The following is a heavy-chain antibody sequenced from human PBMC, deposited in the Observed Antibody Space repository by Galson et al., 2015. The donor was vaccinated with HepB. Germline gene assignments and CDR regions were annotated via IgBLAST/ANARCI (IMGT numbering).Heavy chain of an antibody. CDR3: ARSRGDLDC. V-gene: IGHV6-1*01. Sequence: CAISGDSVSSNSAAWNWIRQFPSRGLEWLGRTYYRTKWYNHYAVSVKSRITINPDTSKNQFSLQLSSVTPDDTAVYYCARSRGDLDCWGRGTLVAVSS. D-gene: IGHD3-10*01. J-gene: IGHJ4*02. CDR2: TYYRTKWYN. CDR1: GDSVSSNSAA.